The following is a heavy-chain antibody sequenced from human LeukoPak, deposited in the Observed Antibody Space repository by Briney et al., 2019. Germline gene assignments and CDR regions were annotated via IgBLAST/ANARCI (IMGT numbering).Heavy chain of an antibody. J-gene: IGHJ5*02. CDR3: ARSWDSSSSNGFDP. CDR1: GYSVSSNSAA. D-gene: IGHD6-6*01. CDR2: TYYRSKWYN. V-gene: IGHV6-1*01. Sequence: SQTLSLTCAISGYSVSSNSAAWNWIRQSASRGLESLGRTYYRSKWYNDYAVSVKSRITINPDTSKNQFSLQLNSVTPEDTAVYYCARSWDSSSSNGFDPWGQGTLVTVSS.